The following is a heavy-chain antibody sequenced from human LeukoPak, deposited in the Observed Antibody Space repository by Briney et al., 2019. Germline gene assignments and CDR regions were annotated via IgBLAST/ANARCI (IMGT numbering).Heavy chain of an antibody. D-gene: IGHD6-19*01. Sequence: GGSLRLSCAASGFTFSSNSMNWVRQAPGKGLEGVSSISSSSSYIYYADSVKGRFTISRDNAKNSLYLQMNSLRAEDTALYYCAKEGIAVAGTVYYYYYMDVWGKGTTVTISS. CDR3: AKEGIAVAGTVYYYYYMDV. J-gene: IGHJ6*03. CDR2: ISSSSSYI. CDR1: GFTFSSNS. V-gene: IGHV3-21*04.